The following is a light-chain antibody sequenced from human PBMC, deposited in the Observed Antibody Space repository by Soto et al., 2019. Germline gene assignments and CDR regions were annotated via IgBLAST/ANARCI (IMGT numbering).Light chain of an antibody. CDR2: AAS. CDR1: QSISSY. CDR3: QQSYSTT. V-gene: IGKV1-39*01. J-gene: IGKJ4*01. Sequence: DIQMTQSPSSLSASVGDRVTITCRASQSISSYLNWYQQKPGKAPKLLIYAASRLQSGVPSRFSGSGSGTDFTLTISSLQPEDFATYYCQQSYSTTFGGGTKVEIK.